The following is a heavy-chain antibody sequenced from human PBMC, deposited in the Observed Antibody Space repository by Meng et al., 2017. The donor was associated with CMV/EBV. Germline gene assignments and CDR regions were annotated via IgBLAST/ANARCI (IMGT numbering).Heavy chain of an antibody. Sequence: SETLSLTCTVSGGSISIYYWSWIRQPPGKGLEWIGYIYYSGSTNYNPSLKSRVTISVDTSKNQFSLKLSSVTAADTAVYYCARGSYCGGDCPNYYYYYGMDVWGQGTTVTVSS. CDR3: ARGSYCGGDCPNYYYYYGMDV. V-gene: IGHV4-59*01. D-gene: IGHD2-21*01. CDR1: GGSISIYY. CDR2: IYYSGST. J-gene: IGHJ6*02.